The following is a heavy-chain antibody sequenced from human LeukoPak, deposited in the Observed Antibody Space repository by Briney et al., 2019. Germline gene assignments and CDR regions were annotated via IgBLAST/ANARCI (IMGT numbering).Heavy chain of an antibody. CDR3: ASGAARPAPYYYYYMDV. CDR2: ISYDGSNK. J-gene: IGHJ6*03. CDR1: GFTFSSYA. V-gene: IGHV3-30-3*01. D-gene: IGHD6-6*01. Sequence: GGSLRLSCAASGFTFSSYAMHWVRQAPGKGLEWVAVISYDGSNKYYADSVKGRFTISRDNSKNTLYLQMNSLRAEDTAVYYCASGAARPAPYYYYYMDVWGKGTTVTVSS.